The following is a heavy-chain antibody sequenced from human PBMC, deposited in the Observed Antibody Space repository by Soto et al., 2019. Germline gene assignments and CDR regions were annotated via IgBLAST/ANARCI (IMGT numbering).Heavy chain of an antibody. CDR1: GGSISSYY. CDR3: VGSWVPAAIGNHFWFDP. J-gene: IGHJ5*02. CDR2: IYYSGST. V-gene: IGHV4-59*08. Sequence: PSGTLSLTFTVSGGSISSYYWSWIRQHPGKGLEWIGYIYYSGSTNYNPSLKSRVTISVDTSKNQFSLKLSSVTAADTAVYYCVGSWVPAAIGNHFWFDPWGQGTLVTVSS. D-gene: IGHD2-2*01.